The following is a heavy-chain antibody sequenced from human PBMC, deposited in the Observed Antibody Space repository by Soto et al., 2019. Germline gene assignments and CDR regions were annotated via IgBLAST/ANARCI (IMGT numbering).Heavy chain of an antibody. CDR3: AREDGDLNWFDP. CDR1: GFTFSSYS. Sequence: EVQLVESGGGLVQPGGSLRLSCAASGFTFSSYSMNWVRQAPGKGLEWVSYIDSSSGTIYYADSVKGRFTISRDNAKNSLYLQMNSLRDEDTAVSYCAREDGDLNWFDPWGQGTLVTVSS. CDR2: IDSSSGTI. J-gene: IGHJ5*02. V-gene: IGHV3-48*02. D-gene: IGHD4-17*01.